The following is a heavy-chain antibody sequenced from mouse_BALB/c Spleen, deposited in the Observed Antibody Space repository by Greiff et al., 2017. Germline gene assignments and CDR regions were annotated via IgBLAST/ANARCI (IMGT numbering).Heavy chain of an antibody. V-gene: IGHV1-14*01. CDR2: INPYNDGT. Sequence: VQLKQSGPELVKPGASVKMSCKASGYTFTSYVMYWVKQKPGQGLEWIGYINPYNDGTKYNEKFKGKATLTSDKSSSKAYMEHSSLTSEDSAVYYCASEGYGKYGAWFAYWGQGTLVTVSA. D-gene: IGHD2-1*01. J-gene: IGHJ3*01. CDR1: GYTFTSYV. CDR3: ASEGYGKYGAWFAY.